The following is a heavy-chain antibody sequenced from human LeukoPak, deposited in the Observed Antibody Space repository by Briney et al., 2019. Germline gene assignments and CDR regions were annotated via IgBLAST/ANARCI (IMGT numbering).Heavy chain of an antibody. J-gene: IGHJ4*02. Sequence: SETLSLTCAVYGGSFSGYYWSWIRQPPGKGLEWIGEINHSGSTYYNPSLKSRVTISVDTSKNQFSLKLSSVTAADTAVYYCARHLSITGTTGFDYWGQGTLVTVSS. CDR1: GGSFSGYY. CDR2: INHSGST. V-gene: IGHV4-34*01. D-gene: IGHD1-20*01. CDR3: ARHLSITGTTGFDY.